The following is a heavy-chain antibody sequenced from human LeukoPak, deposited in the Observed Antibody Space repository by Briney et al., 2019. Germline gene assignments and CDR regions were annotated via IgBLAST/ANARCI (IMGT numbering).Heavy chain of an antibody. V-gene: IGHV3-48*03. CDR3: AKDRRITMIVVVPHAFDI. J-gene: IGHJ3*02. CDR2: ISSSGSTI. D-gene: IGHD3-22*01. Sequence: QPGGSLRLSCAASGFTFSSYEMNWVRQAPGKGLEWVSYISSSGSTIYYADSVKGRFTISRDNAKNTLYLQMNSLRAEDTAVYYCAKDRRITMIVVVPHAFDIWGQGTMVTVSS. CDR1: GFTFSSYE.